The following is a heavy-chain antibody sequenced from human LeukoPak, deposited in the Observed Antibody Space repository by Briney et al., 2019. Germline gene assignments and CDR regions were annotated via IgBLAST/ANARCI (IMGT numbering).Heavy chain of an antibody. CDR3: ARSSGYSPVNWFDP. V-gene: IGHV4-34*01. J-gene: IGHJ5*02. D-gene: IGHD2-15*01. CDR2: INHSGST. CDR1: GGSFSGYY. Sequence: SETLSLTCAVYGGSFSGYYWSWIRQPPGKGLEWIGEINHSGSTNYNPSLKSRVTISVDTSKNQFSLKLSSVTAADTAVYYCARSSGYSPVNWFDPWGQGTLVTVSS.